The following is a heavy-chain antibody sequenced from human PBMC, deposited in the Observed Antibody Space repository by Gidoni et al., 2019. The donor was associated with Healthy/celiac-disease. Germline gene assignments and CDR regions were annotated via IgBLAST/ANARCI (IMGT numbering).Heavy chain of an antibody. V-gene: IGHV3-11*06. D-gene: IGHD2-2*02. Sequence: QVQLVESGGGLVKPGGSLRLSCAASGFTFSDYYMSWIRQAPGKGLEWVSYISSSSSYTNYADSVKGRFTISRDNAKNSLYLQMNSLRAEDTAVYYCARVTPSLAILHFGYWGQGTLVTVSS. CDR3: ARVTPSLAILHFGY. CDR1: GFTFSDYY. J-gene: IGHJ4*02. CDR2: ISSSSSYT.